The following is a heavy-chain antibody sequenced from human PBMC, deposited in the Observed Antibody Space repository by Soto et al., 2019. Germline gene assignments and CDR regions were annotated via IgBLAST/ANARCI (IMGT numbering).Heavy chain of an antibody. D-gene: IGHD3-10*01. Sequence: SETLSLTCAVSGRSISSSNWWSWVRQPPGKGLEWIGEIYHSGSTNYNPSLKSRVTISVDTSKNQFSLKLSSVTAADTAVYYXALSGGPNWFDPWGQGTLVT. CDR1: GRSISSSNW. CDR3: ALSGGPNWFDP. CDR2: IYHSGST. V-gene: IGHV4-4*02. J-gene: IGHJ5*02.